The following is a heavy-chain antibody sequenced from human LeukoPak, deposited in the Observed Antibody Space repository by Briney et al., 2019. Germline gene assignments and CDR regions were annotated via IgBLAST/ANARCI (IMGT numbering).Heavy chain of an antibody. Sequence: ASVKVSCKASGFTFTGYYMHWVRQAPGQGLEWMGTINPSAGNTNYAQSFQGRVTMTRDTSTSTVYMELTSLTSEDTAVYYCVREASGGYFDYWGQGTQVTVSS. D-gene: IGHD3-16*01. CDR2: INPSAGNT. CDR1: GFTFTGYY. J-gene: IGHJ4*02. CDR3: VREASGGYFDY. V-gene: IGHV1-46*01.